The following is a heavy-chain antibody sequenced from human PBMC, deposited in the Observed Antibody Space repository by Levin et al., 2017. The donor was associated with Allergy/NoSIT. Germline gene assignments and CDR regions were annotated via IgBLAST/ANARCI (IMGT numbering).Heavy chain of an antibody. D-gene: IGHD3-3*01. J-gene: IGHJ6*02. V-gene: IGHV4-61*01. CDR1: GGSVSSGSYY. CDR2: IYYSGST. CDR3: ARGTPGEWLEYYYYYYGMDV. Sequence: SQTLSLTCTVSGGSVSSGSYYWSWIRQPTGKGLEWIGYIYYSGSTNYNPSLKSRVTISVDTSKNQFSLKLSSVTAADTAVYYCARGTPGEWLEYYYYYYGMDVWGQGTTVTVSS.